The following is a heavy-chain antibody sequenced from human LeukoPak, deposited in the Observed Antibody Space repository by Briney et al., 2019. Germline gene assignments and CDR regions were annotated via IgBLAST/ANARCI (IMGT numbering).Heavy chain of an antibody. CDR2: ISAYNGNT. D-gene: IGHD3-22*01. Sequence: ASVKVSCKASGYTFTSYGISWVRQAPGQGLEWMGWISAYNGNTNYAQKLQGRVTMTTDTSTSTAYMGLRSLRSDDTAVYYCARDRYYDSSGYYGNDYWGQGTLVTVSS. CDR1: GYTFTSYG. CDR3: ARDRYYDSSGYYGNDY. J-gene: IGHJ4*02. V-gene: IGHV1-18*01.